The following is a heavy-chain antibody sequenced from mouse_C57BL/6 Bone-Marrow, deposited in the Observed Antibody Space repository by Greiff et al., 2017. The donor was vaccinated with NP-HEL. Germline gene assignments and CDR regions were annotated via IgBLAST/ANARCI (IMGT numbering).Heavy chain of an antibody. CDR1: GFTFSSYG. CDR2: ISSGGSYT. D-gene: IGHD4-1*01. V-gene: IGHV5-6*02. Sequence: DVKLVESGGDLVKPGGSLKLSCAASGFTFSSYGMSWVRQTPDKRLEWVATISSGGSYTYYPDSVKGRFTISRDHAKNTLYLQMSSLKSEDTAMYYCARQLGRDDFDYWGQGTTLTVSS. J-gene: IGHJ2*01. CDR3: ARQLGRDDFDY.